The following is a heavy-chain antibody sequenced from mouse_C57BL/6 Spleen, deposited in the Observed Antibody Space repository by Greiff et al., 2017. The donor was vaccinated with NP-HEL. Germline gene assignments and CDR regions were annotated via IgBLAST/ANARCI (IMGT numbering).Heavy chain of an antibody. CDR2: ISSGSSTI. J-gene: IGHJ1*03. V-gene: IGHV5-17*01. Sequence: EVMLVESGGGLVKPGGSLKLSCAASGFTFSDYGMHWVRQAPEKGLEWVAYISSGSSTIYYADTVKGRFTISRDNAKNTLFLQMTSLRSEDTAMYYCARELLRPRDWYFDVWGTGTTVTVSS. D-gene: IGHD1-1*01. CDR3: ARELLRPRDWYFDV. CDR1: GFTFSDYG.